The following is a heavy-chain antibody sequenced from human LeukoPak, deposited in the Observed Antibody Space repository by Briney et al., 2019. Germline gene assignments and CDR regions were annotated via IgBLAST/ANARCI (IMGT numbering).Heavy chain of an antibody. J-gene: IGHJ6*03. CDR1: GGTFSSYA. D-gene: IGHD5-18*01. CDR2: IIPIFGTA. CDR3: ARAVPDTAMADYYYMDV. Sequence: SVKVSCKASGGTFSSYAISWVRQAPGQGLEWMGGIIPIFGTANYAQKFQGRVTITTDESTSTAYMELSSLRSEDTAVYYCARAVPDTAMADYYYMDVWGKGTTVTVSS. V-gene: IGHV1-69*05.